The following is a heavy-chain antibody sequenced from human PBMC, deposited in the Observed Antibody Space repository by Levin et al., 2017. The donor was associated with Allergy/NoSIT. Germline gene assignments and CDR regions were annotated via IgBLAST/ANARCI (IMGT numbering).Heavy chain of an antibody. CDR1: GYSFTNFW. CDR2: IYPDNSDT. Sequence: PGGSLRLSCKGSGYSFTNFWIGWVRQMPGKGLEWMGIIYPDNSDTKYSPSFQGQVTISADKSISTAYLQWSSLKASDTAMYYCAKNEYDYGDYAYFDYWGQGTLVTVSS. V-gene: IGHV5-51*01. D-gene: IGHD4-17*01. J-gene: IGHJ4*02. CDR3: AKNEYDYGDYAYFDY.